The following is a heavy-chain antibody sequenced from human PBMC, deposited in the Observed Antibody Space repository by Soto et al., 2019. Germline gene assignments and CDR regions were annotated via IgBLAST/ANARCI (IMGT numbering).Heavy chain of an antibody. D-gene: IGHD6-13*01. V-gene: IGHV3-48*01. Sequence: GGSLRLSCAASGFTFSSYSMNWVRQAPGKGLEWVSYISGGSTTIDYADSVRGRFTISRDNAKNSLFLQMNSLRAEDTAVYYCARGQQQLHYWGQGTLVTVSS. J-gene: IGHJ4*02. CDR1: GFTFSSYS. CDR3: ARGQQQLHY. CDR2: ISGGSTTI.